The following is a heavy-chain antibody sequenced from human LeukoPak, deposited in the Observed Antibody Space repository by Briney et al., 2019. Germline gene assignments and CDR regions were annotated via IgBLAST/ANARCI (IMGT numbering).Heavy chain of an antibody. CDR2: INHSGST. D-gene: IGHD2-15*01. Sequence: SETLSLTCAVYGGSFSGYYWSWIRQPPGKGLEWIGEINHSGSTNYNPSLKSRVTISVDTSKNQFSLKLSSVTAADTAVYYCARGLFVVVEVWWSNYFDYWGQGTLVTVSS. CDR1: GGSFSGYY. V-gene: IGHV4-34*01. J-gene: IGHJ4*02. CDR3: ARGLFVVVEVWWSNYFDY.